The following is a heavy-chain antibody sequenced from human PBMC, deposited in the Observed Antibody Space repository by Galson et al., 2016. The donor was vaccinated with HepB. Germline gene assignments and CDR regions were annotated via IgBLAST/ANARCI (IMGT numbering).Heavy chain of an antibody. Sequence: SLRLSCAASGFTFSSYGIHWVRQAPGKGLEWVAVISYVGSNKYYADSVKGRFTISRDNSKNTLYLQMNRLRADDTAVYYCAKDSRGGSFGQSGYSLDVWGQGTTVTVSS. V-gene: IGHV3-30*18. CDR3: AKDSRGGSFGQSGYSLDV. CDR2: ISYVGSNK. J-gene: IGHJ6*02. D-gene: IGHD3-16*01. CDR1: GFTFSSYG.